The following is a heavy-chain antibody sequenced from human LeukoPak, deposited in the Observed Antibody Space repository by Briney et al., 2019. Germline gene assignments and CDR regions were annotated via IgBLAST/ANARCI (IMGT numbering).Heavy chain of an antibody. V-gene: IGHV4-38-2*01. J-gene: IGHJ4*02. CDR2: INHSGST. Sequence: PSETLSLTCAVSGYSISSGYFWGWIRQPPGKGLEWIGEINHSGSTNYNPSLKSRVTISVDTSKNQFSLKLSSVTAADTAVYYCARGYTIDYWGQGTLVTVSS. D-gene: IGHD6-13*01. CDR3: ARGYTIDY. CDR1: GYSISSGYF.